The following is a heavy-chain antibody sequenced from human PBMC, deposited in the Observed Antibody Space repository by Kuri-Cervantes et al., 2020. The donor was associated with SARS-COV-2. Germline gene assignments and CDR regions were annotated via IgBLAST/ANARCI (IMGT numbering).Heavy chain of an antibody. D-gene: IGHD4-11*01. CDR2: ISGSGGST. CDR3: AKDREGGVTTGYYGMDV. V-gene: IGHV3-23*01. J-gene: IGHJ6*02. Sequence: GESLKISCAASGFTFSSYAMSWVRQAPGKGLEWVSAISGSGGSTYYADSVKGRFTISRDNSKNTLYLQMNSLRAEDTAVYYCAKDREGGVTTGYYGMDVWGQGTTVTVSS. CDR1: GFTFSSYA.